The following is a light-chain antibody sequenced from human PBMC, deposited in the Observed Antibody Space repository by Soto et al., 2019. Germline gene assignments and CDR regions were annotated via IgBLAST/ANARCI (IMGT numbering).Light chain of an antibody. CDR2: GVS. CDR1: SSDIGSYNF. CDR3: CSYAGSSTWV. J-gene: IGLJ3*02. Sequence: QSALTQPASVSGSPGQSITISCSGTSSDIGSYNFVSWYQQHPGKAPKLIIYGVSKRPSGISNRFSGSKSGNTASLTISGLQAEDEADYYCCSYAGSSTWVFGGGTKLTVL. V-gene: IGLV2-23*02.